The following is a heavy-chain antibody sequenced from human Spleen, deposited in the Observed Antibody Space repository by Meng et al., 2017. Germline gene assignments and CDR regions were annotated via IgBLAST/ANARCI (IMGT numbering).Heavy chain of an antibody. Sequence: GESLKISCAASGFTFTTNRMHWVRQAPGRGLEWVSSTSKSYSTQSPYIYYADSVKGRFTISRADAKNSLYLQMNSLRAADTALYYCARIAVAGNDGFDIWGQGTMVTVSS. CDR2: TSKSYSTQSPYI. CDR1: GFTFTTNR. D-gene: IGHD6-13*01. CDR3: ARIAVAGNDGFDI. V-gene: IGHV3-21*01. J-gene: IGHJ3*02.